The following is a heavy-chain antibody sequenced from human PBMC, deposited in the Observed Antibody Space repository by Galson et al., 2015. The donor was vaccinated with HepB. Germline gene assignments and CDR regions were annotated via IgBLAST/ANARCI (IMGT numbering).Heavy chain of an antibody. D-gene: IGHD3-22*01. V-gene: IGHV1-18*04. Sequence: SVKVSCKASGYTFINYGISWVRQAPGQGLECMGWISTYNGNTKYAPKFQGRVTMTIDTSTSTAYMELRSLRSDDTAMYYCAREWTNYYESSGYYWFDPWGQGTLVTVSS. J-gene: IGHJ5*02. CDR2: ISTYNGNT. CDR3: AREWTNYYESSGYYWFDP. CDR1: GYTFINYG.